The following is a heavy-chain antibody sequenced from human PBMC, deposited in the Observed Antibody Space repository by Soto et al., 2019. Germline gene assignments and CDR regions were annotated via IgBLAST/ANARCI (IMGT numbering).Heavy chain of an antibody. CDR3: ARSRTGTTYGGMDV. CDR2: IHSGGDT. CDR1: GFAVSSNY. J-gene: IGHJ6*02. Sequence: GGSLRLSCAASGFAVSSNYMTWVLQAPWKGLEWVSVIHSGGDTHYADSVRGRFTISRDNSKNTLYLQMNSLRAEDTAVYYCARSRTGTTYGGMDVWGQGTTVTVSS. D-gene: IGHD1-7*01. V-gene: IGHV3-66*01.